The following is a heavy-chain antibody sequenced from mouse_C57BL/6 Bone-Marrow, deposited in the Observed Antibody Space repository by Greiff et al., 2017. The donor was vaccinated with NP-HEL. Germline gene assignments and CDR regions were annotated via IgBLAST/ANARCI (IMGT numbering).Heavy chain of an antibody. V-gene: IGHV14-4*01. CDR1: GFNIKDDY. Sequence: VQLQQSGAELVRPGASVKLSCTASGFNIKDDYMHWVKQRPEQGLEWIGWIDPENGDTEYASKFQGKATITADTSSNTAYLQLSSLTSEDTAVYYCTNCAWFAYWGQGTLVTVSA. J-gene: IGHJ3*01. CDR3: TNCAWFAY. CDR2: IDPENGDT.